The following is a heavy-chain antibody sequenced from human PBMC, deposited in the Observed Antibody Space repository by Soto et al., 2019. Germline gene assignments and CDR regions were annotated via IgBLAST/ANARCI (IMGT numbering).Heavy chain of an antibody. Sequence: GGSLRLCCAASGFTFSSYEMNWVRQAPGKGLEWVSYISSSGSTIYYADSVKGRFTISRDNAKNSLYLQMNSLRAEDTAVYYCARDPDYYDSSGYLAFDIWGQGTMVTVSS. D-gene: IGHD3-22*01. V-gene: IGHV3-48*03. CDR2: ISSSGSTI. CDR1: GFTFSSYE. J-gene: IGHJ3*02. CDR3: ARDPDYYDSSGYLAFDI.